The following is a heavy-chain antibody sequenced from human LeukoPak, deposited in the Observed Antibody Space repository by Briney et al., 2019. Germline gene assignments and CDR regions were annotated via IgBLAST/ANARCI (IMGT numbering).Heavy chain of an antibody. J-gene: IGHJ4*02. CDR2: INSDGSST. CDR3: ARDGGTQCFDY. V-gene: IGHV3-74*01. Sequence: GGSLKLSCAASGFTFSSYWMHWVRQAPGKGLVWVSRINSDGSSTSYADSVKGRFTISRDNAKNTLYLQMNSLRAEDTAVYYCARDGGTQCFDYWGQGTLVTVSS. CDR1: GFTFSSYW. D-gene: IGHD3-16*01.